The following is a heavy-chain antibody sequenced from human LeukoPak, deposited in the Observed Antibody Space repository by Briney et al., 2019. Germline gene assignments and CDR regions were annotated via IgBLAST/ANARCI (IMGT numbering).Heavy chain of an antibody. CDR2: INPNSGGT. CDR3: ARGRITIFGVVIKEKHDAFDI. D-gene: IGHD3-3*01. J-gene: IGHJ3*02. V-gene: IGHV1-2*02. Sequence: ASVRVSCKASGYTFTGYYMHWVRQAPGQGLEWMGWINPNSGGTNYAQKFQSRVTMTRDTSISTAYMELSRLRSDDTAVYCCARGRITIFGVVIKEKHDAFDIWGQGTTVTVSS. CDR1: GYTFTGYY.